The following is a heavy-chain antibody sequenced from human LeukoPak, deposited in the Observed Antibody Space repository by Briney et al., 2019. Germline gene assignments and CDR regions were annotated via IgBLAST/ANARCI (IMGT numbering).Heavy chain of an antibody. CDR1: GYSFTSYW. CDR3: ARHLRARPFDY. V-gene: IGHV5-51*01. J-gene: IGHJ4*02. CDR2: IFPGVSDT. Sequence: GESLKISCKGSGYSFTSYWIGWVRQMPGKGLERIGIIFPGVSDTRYSPSFQGQVTISADKSIGTAYLQWSSLQASDTAMYYCARHLRARPFDYWGQGTLVTVSS. D-gene: IGHD6-6*01.